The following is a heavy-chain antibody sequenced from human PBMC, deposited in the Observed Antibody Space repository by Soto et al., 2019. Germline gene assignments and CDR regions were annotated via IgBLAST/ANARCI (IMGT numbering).Heavy chain of an antibody. CDR3: ARGEVVALGY. Sequence: QLQLQESGSGLVKPSQTLSLTCAVSGGSISSGGYSWSWIRQPPGKGLEWIGYIYHSGSTYYNPSLKXRVPIIVYRPKNQFSLKLSSVAAADTGVYYCARGEVVALGYWGQGTLVTVSS. CDR2: IYHSGST. V-gene: IGHV4-30-2*01. J-gene: IGHJ4*02. D-gene: IGHD2-15*01. CDR1: GGSISSGGYS.